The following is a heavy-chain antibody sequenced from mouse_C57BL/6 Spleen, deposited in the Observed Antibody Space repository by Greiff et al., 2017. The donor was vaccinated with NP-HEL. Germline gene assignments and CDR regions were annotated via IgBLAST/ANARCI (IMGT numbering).Heavy chain of an antibody. CDR2: IDPENGDT. D-gene: IGHD2-2*01. Sequence: VQLQQSGAELVRPGASVKLSCTASGFNIKDDYMHWVKQRPEQGLEWIGWIDPENGDTEYASKFQGKATITADTSSNTDYLQLSSLTSEDAAVDYCTSEVTTRWYVDVGGTGTTVTVAS. V-gene: IGHV14-4*01. J-gene: IGHJ1*03. CDR1: GFNIKDDY. CDR3: TSEVTTRWYVDV.